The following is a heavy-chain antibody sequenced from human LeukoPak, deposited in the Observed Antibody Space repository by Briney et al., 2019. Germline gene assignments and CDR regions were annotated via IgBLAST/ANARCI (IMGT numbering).Heavy chain of an antibody. D-gene: IGHD2-2*02. Sequence: GESLKISCKASGYIFVTHWIGWVRQMPGEGLEWMGIIYPGDSDTRYSPSFQGQVTISADKSISTAYLQWSSLKASDTAMYYCARSGYCSSTSCYKGYYYYYGMDVWGQGTTVTVSS. CDR1: GYIFVTHW. V-gene: IGHV5-51*01. CDR3: ARSGYCSSTSCYKGYYYYYGMDV. J-gene: IGHJ6*02. CDR2: IYPGDSDT.